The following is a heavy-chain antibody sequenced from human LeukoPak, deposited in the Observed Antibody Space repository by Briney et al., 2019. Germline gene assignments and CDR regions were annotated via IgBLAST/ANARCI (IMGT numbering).Heavy chain of an antibody. CDR2: IREDGGDK. V-gene: IGHV3-7*03. Sequence: GGSLRLSCAASGFTFSSYWMSWVRQAPGKGLEWVANIREDGGDKYYVASVKGRFSISRDNAKNSVFLQIHNLRVEDTAIYYCPTSAAAAGCDWGQGTLVTVSS. D-gene: IGHD6-13*01. J-gene: IGHJ4*02. CDR1: GFTFSSYW. CDR3: PTSAAAAGCD.